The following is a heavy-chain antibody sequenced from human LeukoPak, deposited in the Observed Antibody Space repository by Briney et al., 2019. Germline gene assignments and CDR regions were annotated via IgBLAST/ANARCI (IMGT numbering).Heavy chain of an antibody. CDR2: INHSGST. V-gene: IGHV4-34*01. Sequence: SETLSLTCAVYGGSFSGYYWSWIRQPPGKGLEWLGEINHSGSTNYNPSLRSRVTISVDTSKNQFSLKLSSVTAADTAVYYCARDHRSYSSSWPGDYWGQGTLVTVSS. D-gene: IGHD6-13*01. CDR3: ARDHRSYSSSWPGDY. J-gene: IGHJ4*02. CDR1: GGSFSGYY.